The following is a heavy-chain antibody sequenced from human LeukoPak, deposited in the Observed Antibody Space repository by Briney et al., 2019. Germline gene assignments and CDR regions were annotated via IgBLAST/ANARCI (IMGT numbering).Heavy chain of an antibody. V-gene: IGHV3-30*04. D-gene: IGHD2-15*01. J-gene: IGHJ3*02. Sequence: GGSLRLSCAASGFTFSSYAMHWVRQAPGKGLEWVAVISYDGSNKYYADSVKGRFTISRDNSKNTLYLQMNSLRAEDTAVYYCATDYYCNGGSCLDAFDIWGQGTMVTVSS. CDR2: ISYDGSNK. CDR3: ATDYYCNGGSCLDAFDI. CDR1: GFTFSSYA.